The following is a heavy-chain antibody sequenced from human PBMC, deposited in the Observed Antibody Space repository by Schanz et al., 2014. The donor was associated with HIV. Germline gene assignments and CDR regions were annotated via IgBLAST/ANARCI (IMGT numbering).Heavy chain of an antibody. V-gene: IGHV3-21*06. CDR1: GLTFSDYA. Sequence: EVQLLESGGGLVQPGGSLSLSCAASGLTFSDYAMTWVRQGAGKGLEWVSSIGSGGGYKYYADSVNGRFTISRDNAKNSLHLQMSRLGAEDTAVYYCARDLHDYGDARTDYWGQGILVTVSS. J-gene: IGHJ4*02. CDR3: ARDLHDYGDARTDY. CDR2: IGSGGGYK. D-gene: IGHD4-17*01.